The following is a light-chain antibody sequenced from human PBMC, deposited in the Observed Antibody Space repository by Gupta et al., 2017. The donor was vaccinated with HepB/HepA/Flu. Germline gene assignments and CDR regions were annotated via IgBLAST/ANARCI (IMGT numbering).Light chain of an antibody. CDR3: QQSYANPLT. CDR2: SAS. Sequence: DIQLTQSPSFPSASVGDRVTITCRASQGIGSYLIWYQQKPGKAPKVLIYSASTLQSGVPSRFSGSRSGTEFILTISSLQPEGFATYYCQQSYANPLTFGEGTKVEI. CDR1: QGIGSY. V-gene: IGKV1-9*01. J-gene: IGKJ4*01.